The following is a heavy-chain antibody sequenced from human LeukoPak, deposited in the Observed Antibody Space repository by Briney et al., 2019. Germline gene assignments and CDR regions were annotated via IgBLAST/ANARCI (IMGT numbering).Heavy chain of an antibody. V-gene: IGHV1-2*02. CDR1: GYTFTGYY. CDR3: ASLGNYYDSSGYYEIIDY. Sequence: ASVKVSCKDSGYTFTGYYMHLVRQAPGQGLEWMGWINPNSGGTNYAQKFQGRVTMTRDTSISTAYMELSRLRSDDTAVYYCASLGNYYDSSGYYEIIDYWGQGTLVTVSS. D-gene: IGHD3-22*01. J-gene: IGHJ4*02. CDR2: INPNSGGT.